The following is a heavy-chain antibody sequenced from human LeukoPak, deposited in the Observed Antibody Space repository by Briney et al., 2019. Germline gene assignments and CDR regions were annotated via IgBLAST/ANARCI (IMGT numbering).Heavy chain of an antibody. J-gene: IGHJ4*02. CDR2: INPNSGGT. CDR3: ARDSSSSWTSFDY. V-gene: IGHV1-2*06. CDR1: GYTFTAYH. Sequence: ASVKVSCKASGYTFTAYHMHWVRQAPGQGLEWMGRINPNSGGTNFAQKFRGRVTMTRDTSISTAYMELSRLSSDDTAVYYCARDSSSSWTSFDYWGQGTLVTVSS. D-gene: IGHD6-13*01.